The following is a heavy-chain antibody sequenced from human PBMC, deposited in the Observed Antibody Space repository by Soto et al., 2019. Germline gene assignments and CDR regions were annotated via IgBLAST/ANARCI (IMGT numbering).Heavy chain of an antibody. CDR2: IYYSGST. Sequence: SETLSLTCVVSGGSLSSYYWSWIRQPPGKGLEWIGYIYYSGSTNYNPSLKSRVTISVDTSKNQFSLKLSSVTAADTAVYYCARTWGSKNDYWGRGILVTVSS. D-gene: IGHD3-16*01. J-gene: IGHJ4*02. CDR1: GGSLSSYY. V-gene: IGHV4-59*01. CDR3: ARTWGSKNDY.